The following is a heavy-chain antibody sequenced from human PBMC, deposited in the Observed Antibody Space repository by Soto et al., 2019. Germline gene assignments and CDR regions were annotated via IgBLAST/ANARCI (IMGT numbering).Heavy chain of an antibody. D-gene: IGHD3-22*01. CDR2: IYYSGST. CDR3: RGYFLQAEDGIRYL. V-gene: IGHV4-59*01. CDR1: GGPISSYN. Sequence: EALSGTCIVLGGPISSYNWRWIRQPPGKGLEWIGYIYYSGSTNYNPSLKSRVTISVDTSKNQFSLKLSSVTAADTAVYYCRGYFLQAEDGIRYL. J-gene: IGHJ2*01.